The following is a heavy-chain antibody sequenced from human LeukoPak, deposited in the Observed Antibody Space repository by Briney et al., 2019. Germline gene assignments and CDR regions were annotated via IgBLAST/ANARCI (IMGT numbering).Heavy chain of an antibody. CDR2: INHNGGT. Sequence: GSLRLSCAASGFTFSSYSMSWIRQPPGKGLEWIGDINHNGGTNYNPSLKSRVTISVDTSKNQFSLKLSSVTAADTAVYYCARVTGYIVEDYFDYWGQGTLVTVSS. J-gene: IGHJ4*02. CDR1: GFTFSSYS. D-gene: IGHD3-22*01. V-gene: IGHV4-34*01. CDR3: ARVTGYIVEDYFDY.